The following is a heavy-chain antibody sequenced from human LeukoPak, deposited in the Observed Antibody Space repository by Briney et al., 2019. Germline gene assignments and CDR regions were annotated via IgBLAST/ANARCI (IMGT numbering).Heavy chain of an antibody. Sequence: PGGSLRLSCAASGFTFSSDAMHWVRQAPGKGLEYVSAISSNGGTTHYGNSVKGRFTISRDNSKNTLYLQMGSLRADDMAVYFCTRSSGYGYYFDYWGQGTLVTVSS. J-gene: IGHJ4*02. V-gene: IGHV3-64*01. CDR1: GFTFSSDA. D-gene: IGHD3-22*01. CDR2: ISSNGGTT. CDR3: TRSSGYGYYFDY.